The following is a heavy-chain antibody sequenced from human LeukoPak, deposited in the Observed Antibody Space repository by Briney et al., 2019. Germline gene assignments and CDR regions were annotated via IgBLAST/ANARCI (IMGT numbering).Heavy chain of an antibody. CDR1: GFTFSSYE. Sequence: PGGSLRLSCAASGFTFSSYEMNWVRQAPGKGLEWVAVISYDGSNKYYADSVKGRFTISRDNSKNTLYLQMNSLRAEDTAVYYCARDRSRSSWSYWYFDLWGRGTLVTVSS. V-gene: IGHV3-30-3*01. J-gene: IGHJ2*01. CDR2: ISYDGSNK. D-gene: IGHD6-13*01. CDR3: ARDRSRSSWSYWYFDL.